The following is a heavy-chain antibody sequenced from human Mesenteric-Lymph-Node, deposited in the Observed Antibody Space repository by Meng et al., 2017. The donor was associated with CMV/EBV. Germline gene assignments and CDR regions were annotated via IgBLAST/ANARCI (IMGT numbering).Heavy chain of an antibody. CDR2: ISPYNGNT. CDR1: GYTFSSYD. Sequence: ASVKVSCKASGYTFSSYDISWVRQAPGQGLEWMGWISPYNGNTNYSQRLQGRVTLTTDTSTSTAYMELRTLRSDDTAVYCCARAWFNAVRGLINFGMDVWGQGTTVTVSS. CDR3: ARAWFNAVRGLINFGMDV. V-gene: IGHV1-18*01. J-gene: IGHJ6*02. D-gene: IGHD3-10*02.